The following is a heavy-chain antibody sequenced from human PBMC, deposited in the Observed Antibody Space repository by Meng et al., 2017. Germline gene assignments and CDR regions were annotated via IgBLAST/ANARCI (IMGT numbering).Heavy chain of an antibody. CDR2: ISAYNGNT. V-gene: IGHV1-18*01. D-gene: IGHD4-17*01. CDR3: ARGGSRYYGDYNWYFDL. CDR1: GYTFTRYG. Sequence: QVQLGQSEARVKKPGASGKVSCKASGYTFTRYGISWVRQAPGQGLEWMGWISAYNGNTNYAQKLQGRVTMTTDTSTSTAYMELRSLRSDDTAVYYCARGGSRYYGDYNWYFDLWGRGTLVTVSS. J-gene: IGHJ2*01.